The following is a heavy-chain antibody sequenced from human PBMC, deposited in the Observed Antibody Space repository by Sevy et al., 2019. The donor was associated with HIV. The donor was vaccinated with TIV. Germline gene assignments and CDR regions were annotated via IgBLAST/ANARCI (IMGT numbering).Heavy chain of an antibody. CDR2: ISSDGSNK. CDR3: ARERDRQALNV. Sequence: GGSLRLSSAASGFTFSTYPMRWVRQAPGKGLEWVAVISSDGSNKYYADSVKGRFTISRDNSKDMLYLQMHSLRAEDTAVYYCARERDRQALNVWGQGTMVTVSS. V-gene: IGHV3-30-3*01. J-gene: IGHJ3*01. CDR1: GFTFSTYP.